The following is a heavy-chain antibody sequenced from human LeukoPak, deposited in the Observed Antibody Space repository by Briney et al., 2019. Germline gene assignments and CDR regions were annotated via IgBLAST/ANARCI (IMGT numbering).Heavy chain of an antibody. CDR1: GGSISSYY. V-gene: IGHV4-59*01. CDR2: FYYSGST. J-gene: IGHJ4*02. D-gene: IGHD3-22*01. CDR3: ARGPYCSGYYYVQAFDY. Sequence: PSETLSLTCTVYGGSISSYYWSWIRQPPGKGLEWIGYFYYSGSTNYNPSLKSRVTISVDTSKNQFSLKLSSVTAADTAVYYCARGPYCSGYYYVQAFDYWGQGTLVTVSS.